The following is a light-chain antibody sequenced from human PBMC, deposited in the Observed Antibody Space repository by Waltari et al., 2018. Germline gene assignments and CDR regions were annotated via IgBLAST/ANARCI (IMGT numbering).Light chain of an antibody. CDR3: QQLNSYRYT. V-gene: IGKV1-9*01. CDR1: QTISIY. J-gene: IGKJ2*01. Sequence: IQLTQSPSFLSASVGDRVTITCRASQTISIYLAVYQQTPGKAPKLLIYAASTLQRGVPSRFSGMASGTEFSLTSSSLQPEDSATYYCQQLNSYRYTFGQGTKLEIK. CDR2: AAS.